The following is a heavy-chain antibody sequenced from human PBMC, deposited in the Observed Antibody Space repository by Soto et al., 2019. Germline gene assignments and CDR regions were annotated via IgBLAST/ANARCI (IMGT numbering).Heavy chain of an antibody. Sequence: QVQLVQSGAEVKKPGSSVKVSCKASGGTFSSYTISWVRQAPGQGLEWMGRIIPILGIANYAQKFQGRVKITADKSTSTTNTELSSVRSEDTAVYCCAGDGGDGYNWGDFDYWGQGTLVTVSS. V-gene: IGHV1-69*02. CDR1: GGTFSSYT. CDR3: AGDGGDGYNWGDFDY. J-gene: IGHJ4*02. D-gene: IGHD5-12*01. CDR2: IIPILGIA.